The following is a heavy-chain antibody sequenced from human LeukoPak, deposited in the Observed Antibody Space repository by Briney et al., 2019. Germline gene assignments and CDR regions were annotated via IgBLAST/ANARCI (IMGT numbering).Heavy chain of an antibody. V-gene: IGHV3-48*03. J-gene: IGHJ4*02. CDR3: AREAWGSYLRYFDY. CDR2: ISSSGSTI. Sequence: GGSLRLSCAASGFTFSSYEMIWVRQAPGKGLEWVSYISSSGSTIYYADSVKGRFTISRDNAKNSLYLQMNSLRAEDTAVYYCAREAWGSYLRYFDYWGQGTLVTVSS. D-gene: IGHD1-26*01. CDR1: GFTFSSYE.